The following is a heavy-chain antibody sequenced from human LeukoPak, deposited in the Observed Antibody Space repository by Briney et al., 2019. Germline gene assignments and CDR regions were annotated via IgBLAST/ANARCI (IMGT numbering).Heavy chain of an antibody. Sequence: ASVKVSCKASGGTFSSYAISWVRQAPGQGLEWMGRFIPILGIANYAQKFQGRVTITADKSTSTAYMELSSLRSEDTAVYYCARVDTAMVIDYWGREPWSPSPQ. J-gene: IGHJ4*02. V-gene: IGHV1-69*04. D-gene: IGHD5-18*01. CDR1: GGTFSSYA. CDR2: FIPILGIA. CDR3: ARVDTAMVIDY.